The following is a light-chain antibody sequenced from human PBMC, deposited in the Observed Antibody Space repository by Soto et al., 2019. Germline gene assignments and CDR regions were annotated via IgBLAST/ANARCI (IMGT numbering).Light chain of an antibody. CDR1: TSVSGNY. J-gene: IGKJ1*01. CDR3: QHYDASQWT. Sequence: IVLTQSPGTLSLSPGERATLSCRTSTSVSGNYFTWYQVIPGQAPRLLIYAGSSMATGIPYRFSGSGSGTHFTLTISSLEPEDFAVYYCQHYDASQWTFGQGTKVDIK. CDR2: AGS. V-gene: IGKV3-20*01.